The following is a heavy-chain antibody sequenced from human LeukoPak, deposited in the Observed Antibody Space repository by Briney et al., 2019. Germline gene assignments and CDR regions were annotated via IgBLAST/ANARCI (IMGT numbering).Heavy chain of an antibody. J-gene: IGHJ4*02. CDR2: ISSSSSTI. D-gene: IGHD1-26*01. CDR3: ARDPSYGRWEPTGHFDY. V-gene: IGHV3-48*04. Sequence: QPGGSLRLSCAASGFSFSSYSMNWVRQAPGKGLEWISHISSSSSTIYYIDSVKGRFTISRDNAKISLYLQMNSLRAEDTAVYYCARDPSYGRWEPTGHFDYWGQGTLVTVSS. CDR1: GFSFSSYS.